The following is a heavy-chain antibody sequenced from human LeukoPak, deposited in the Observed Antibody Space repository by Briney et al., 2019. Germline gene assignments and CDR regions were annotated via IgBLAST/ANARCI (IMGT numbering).Heavy chain of an antibody. D-gene: IGHD4-17*01. CDR3: ARDAGTVPVDL. Sequence: SETLSLTCTVSGGSISSGDYYWSWIRQPPGKGLEWIGRIYTSGSTNYNPSLKSRVTMSVDTSKNQFSLKLSSVTAADTAVYYCARDAGTVPVDLWGRGTLVTVSS. V-gene: IGHV4-61*02. J-gene: IGHJ2*01. CDR2: IYTSGST. CDR1: GGSISSGDYY.